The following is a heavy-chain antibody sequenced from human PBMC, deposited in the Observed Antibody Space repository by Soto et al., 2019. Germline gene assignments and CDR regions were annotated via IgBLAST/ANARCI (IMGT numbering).Heavy chain of an antibody. Sequence: TLPLTCAVSGGSFSSSSYHCGWRSHTPEKGLEWIGSIYYSGSTYYNPSLKSRVTISVDTSKNQFSLKLSSVTAADTAVYYCARAPRNDFWSGYYTGNGVSWFDPWGQGTLVTVSS. CDR2: IYYSGST. D-gene: IGHD3-3*01. CDR1: GGSFSSSSYH. J-gene: IGHJ5*02. CDR3: ARAPRNDFWSGYYTGNGVSWFDP. V-gene: IGHV4-39*01.